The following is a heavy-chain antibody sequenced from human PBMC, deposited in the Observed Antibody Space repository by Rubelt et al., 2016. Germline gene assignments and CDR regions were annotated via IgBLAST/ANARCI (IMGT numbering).Heavy chain of an antibody. D-gene: IGHD4-11*01. Sequence: EVHLVESGGGLVQPGGSLRLSCAASGFTLTSNYMAWVRQAPGKRLEWVSMIYAGGATYYADSVKARSTISRDNSKNTLELQMNSRRPEDTAVYSCARDYSDAFDIWGQGTMVTVSS. V-gene: IGHV3-53*04. CDR2: IYAGGAT. CDR1: GFTLTSNY. J-gene: IGHJ3*02. CDR3: ARDYSDAFDI.